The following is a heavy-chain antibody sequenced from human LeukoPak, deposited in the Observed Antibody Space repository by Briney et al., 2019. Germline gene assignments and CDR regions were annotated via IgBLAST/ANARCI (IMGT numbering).Heavy chain of an antibody. V-gene: IGHV4-59*01. Sequence: PSETLSLTCTVSGGSIGSYYWSWIRQPPGKGLEWIGYIYYSGSTNYNPSLKSRVTISVDTSKNQFSLKLSSVTAADTAVYYCARGPRELLFDYWGQGTLVTVSS. J-gene: IGHJ4*02. CDR3: ARGPRELLFDY. D-gene: IGHD1-26*01. CDR2: IYYSGST. CDR1: GGSIGSYY.